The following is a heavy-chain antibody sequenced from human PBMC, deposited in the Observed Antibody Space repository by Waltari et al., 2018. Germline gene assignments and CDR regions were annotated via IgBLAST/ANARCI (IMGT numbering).Heavy chain of an antibody. CDR1: GFTFGDYA. D-gene: IGHD6-13*01. J-gene: IGHJ4*02. V-gene: IGHV3-49*03. CDR2: IRRKAYGGTK. Sequence: EVQLVESGGGLVQPGRSLRLSCTASGFTFGDYALSWFRQAPGKGLEWVGVIRRKAYGGTKEYAASVKGRFTISREDSKSIAYLQMNSLKTEDTAVYYCTRGIAAAENYWGQGTLVTVSS. CDR3: TRGIAAAENY.